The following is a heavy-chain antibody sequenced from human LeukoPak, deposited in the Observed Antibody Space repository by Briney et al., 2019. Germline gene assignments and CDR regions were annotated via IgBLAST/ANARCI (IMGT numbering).Heavy chain of an antibody. CDR2: IYHSGST. V-gene: IGHV4-30-2*01. CDR1: GGSISSGGYS. Sequence: PSETLSLTCAVSGGSISSGGYSWGWIRQPPGKGLEWIGYIYHSGSTYYNPSLKSRVTISVDRSKNQFSLKLSSATPADTAVYYCARQIYTGGYFDYWGQGTLVTVSS. D-gene: IGHD1-14*01. CDR3: ARQIYTGGYFDY. J-gene: IGHJ4*02.